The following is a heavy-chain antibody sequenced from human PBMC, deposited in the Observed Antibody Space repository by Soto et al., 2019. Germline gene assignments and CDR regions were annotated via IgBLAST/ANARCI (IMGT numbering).Heavy chain of an antibody. V-gene: IGHV3-30*18. CDR1: GFTFSSYG. CDR3: AKDSSGWPWELRLAGYFDY. D-gene: IGHD6-19*01. CDR2: ISYDGSNK. J-gene: IGHJ4*02. Sequence: QVQLVESGGGVVQPGRSLRLSCAASGFTFSSYGMHWVRQAPGKGLEWVAVISYDGSNKYYADSVKGRFTISRDNSKNTLYLQMNSLRAEDTAVYYCAKDSSGWPWELRLAGYFDYWGQGTLVTVSS.